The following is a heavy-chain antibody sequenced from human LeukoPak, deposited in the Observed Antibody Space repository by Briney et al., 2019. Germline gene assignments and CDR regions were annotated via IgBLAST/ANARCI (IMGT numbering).Heavy chain of an antibody. CDR2: IYSDGTT. Sequence: PGGCLRLSCATSGLTVSTNYMSWVRQTPGKGLELVALIYSDGTTHYAGSVRGRFTISRDNSKNNVDLQMNSLRDEDTAIYYCARRTGRYFGSGSAYGMDVWGGGTTVTVSS. V-gene: IGHV3-53*03. J-gene: IGHJ6*04. CDR3: ARRTGRYFGSGSAYGMDV. CDR1: GLTVSTNY. D-gene: IGHD3-10*01.